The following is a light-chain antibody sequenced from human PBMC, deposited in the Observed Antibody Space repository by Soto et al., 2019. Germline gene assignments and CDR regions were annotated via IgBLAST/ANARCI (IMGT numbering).Light chain of an antibody. J-gene: IGKJ5*01. Sequence: EIVLTQSPATLSVSPVDRATLSCRASQSVSSNLAWYQQKPGQAPRLLIYGASSRATGIPDRFSGSGSGTDFTLTISRLEPEDFAVYYCQQYGSSPITFGQGTRLEIK. CDR2: GAS. CDR1: QSVSSN. CDR3: QQYGSSPIT. V-gene: IGKV3-20*01.